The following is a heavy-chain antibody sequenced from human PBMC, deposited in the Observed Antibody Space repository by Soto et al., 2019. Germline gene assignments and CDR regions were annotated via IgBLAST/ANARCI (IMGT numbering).Heavy chain of an antibody. CDR3: ARGETSWYYFDY. Sequence: PSETLSLTCTVSGDPISTYYWNWIRQPPGKGMEWIGYIDYSGSTNYNPSLKSRVTISVDTSKNQFSLRLTSVTAADTAIYYCARGETSWYYFDYWGQGTLVTVSS. D-gene: IGHD6-13*01. J-gene: IGHJ4*02. CDR2: IDYSGST. CDR1: GDPISTYY. V-gene: IGHV4-59*01.